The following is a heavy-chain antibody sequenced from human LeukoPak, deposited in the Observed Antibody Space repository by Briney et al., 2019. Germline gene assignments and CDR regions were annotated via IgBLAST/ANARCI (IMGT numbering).Heavy chain of an antibody. D-gene: IGHD6-13*01. V-gene: IGHV1-18*01. Sequence: ASVKVSCKASGYTFTSYGISWVRQAPGQGLEWMGWISAYNGNTNYAQKLQGRVTMTTDTSTSTAYMELRSLRSDDTAVYYCARVYVAAAGKGWLWFVPWGQGALVTVSS. CDR3: ARVYVAAAGKGWLWFVP. J-gene: IGHJ5*02. CDR2: ISAYNGNT. CDR1: GYTFTSYG.